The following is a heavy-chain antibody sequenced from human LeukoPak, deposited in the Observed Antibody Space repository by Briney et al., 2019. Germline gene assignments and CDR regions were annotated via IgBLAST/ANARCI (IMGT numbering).Heavy chain of an antibody. CDR1: GGSITISDYY. CDR2: ISHTGTT. V-gene: IGHV4-39*07. Sequence: SETLSLTCTVSGGSITISDYYWGWIRLPPGKGLEWIGTISHTGTTYYNPSLKSRVTMSVDTSKNQFSLKLSSVTAADTAVYYCAREPPGLGFGAYYFDYWGQGTLVTVSS. CDR3: AREPPGLGFGAYYFDY. D-gene: IGHD3-3*01. J-gene: IGHJ4*02.